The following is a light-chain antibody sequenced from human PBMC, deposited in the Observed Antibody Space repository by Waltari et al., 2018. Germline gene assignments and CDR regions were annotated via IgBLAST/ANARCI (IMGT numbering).Light chain of an antibody. Sequence: QSALTQPRSVSASPGQSVTISCTGSSSDVGAYHYVSWYHQHPGKAPKLIIYAVTDRPSGVPERFSVSKSGSTASLTISGLQAEDEADYYCCSYAGRSIFGLFGGGTKLTVL. J-gene: IGLJ2*01. CDR1: SSDVGAYHY. CDR2: AVT. CDR3: CSYAGRSIFGL. V-gene: IGLV2-11*01.